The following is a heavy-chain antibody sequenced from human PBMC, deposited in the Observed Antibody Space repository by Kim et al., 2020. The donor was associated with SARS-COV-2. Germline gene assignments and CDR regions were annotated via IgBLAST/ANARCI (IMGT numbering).Heavy chain of an antibody. V-gene: IGHV3-23*01. J-gene: IGHJ4*01. CDR3: VPCVTLADRSGWCTFFDH. CDR1: GLTLRSYA. D-gene: IGHD6-19*01. Sequence: GGSLRLSCAASGLTLRSYAMNWVRQGPGKGLEWVSSITRGGDTYYAASVKGRFTISRDNFKDTRSLQMNSLRAEDTGNYYCVPCVTLADRSGWCTFFDH. CDR2: ITRGGDT.